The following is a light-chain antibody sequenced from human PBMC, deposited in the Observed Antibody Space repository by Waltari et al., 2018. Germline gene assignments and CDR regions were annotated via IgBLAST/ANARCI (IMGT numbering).Light chain of an antibody. CDR2: KDS. V-gene: IGLV3-25*03. Sequence: SYELTQPPSLSVSPGQPARITCSGDALPNQYAYWYQQKPGHAPVLVIYKDSERPSGIPERFSGSSSGTTVTLTISGVQAEDEADYYCQSADSSGAYVFGSGTKVTVL. CDR1: ALPNQY. CDR3: QSADSSGAYV. J-gene: IGLJ1*01.